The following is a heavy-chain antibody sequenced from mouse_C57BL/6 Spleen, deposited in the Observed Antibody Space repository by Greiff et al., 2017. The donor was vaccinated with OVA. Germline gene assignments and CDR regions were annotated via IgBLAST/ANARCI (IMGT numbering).Heavy chain of an antibody. D-gene: IGHD2-1*01. CDR1: GYTFTSYG. CDR3: ARDKDGNFPYAMDY. V-gene: IGHV1-81*01. J-gene: IGHJ4*01. CDR2: IYPRSGNT. Sequence: LQESGAELARPGASVKLSCKASGYTFTSYGISWVKQRTGQGLEWIGEIYPRSGNTYYNEKFKGKATLTADKSSSTAYMELRSLTSEDSAVYFCARDKDGNFPYAMDYWGQGTSVTVSS.